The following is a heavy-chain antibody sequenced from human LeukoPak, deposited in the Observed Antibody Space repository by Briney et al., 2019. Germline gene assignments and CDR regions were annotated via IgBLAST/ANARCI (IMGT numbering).Heavy chain of an antibody. CDR1: GGSISSSSYY. D-gene: IGHD3-10*01. J-gene: IGHJ5*02. CDR2: IYYSGST. CDR3: ARDAPYYGSVSWLNWFDP. Sequence: KSSETLSLTCAVSGGSISSSSYYWGWIRQPRGKGLEWIGSIYYSGSTYYNPSLKSRVTISVDTSKNQFSLKLSSVTAADTAVYYCARDAPYYGSVSWLNWFDPWGQGTLVTVSS. V-gene: IGHV4-39*07.